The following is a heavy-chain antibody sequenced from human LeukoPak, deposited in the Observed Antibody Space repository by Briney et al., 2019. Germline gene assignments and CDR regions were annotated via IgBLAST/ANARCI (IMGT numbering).Heavy chain of an antibody. Sequence: PSETLSLTCAVYGGSFSGNYWNWIRQPPGKGLEWIWEINHSGSTNYNPSLKSRVTISVDTSKSQFSLNLNSVTAADTAVYYCARGSIAAAVTYWGQGTLVTVSS. D-gene: IGHD6-13*01. J-gene: IGHJ4*02. CDR1: GGSFSGNY. CDR3: ARGSIAAAVTY. CDR2: INHSGST. V-gene: IGHV4-34*01.